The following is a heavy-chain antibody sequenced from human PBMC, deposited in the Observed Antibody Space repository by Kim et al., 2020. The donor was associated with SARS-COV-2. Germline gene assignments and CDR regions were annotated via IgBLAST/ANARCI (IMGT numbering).Heavy chain of an antibody. CDR3: ARALGGQWLVRGVDY. D-gene: IGHD6-19*01. Sequence: DSVKGRFTISRDNSKNTLYLQMNSLRAEDTAVYYCARALGGQWLVRGVDYWGQGTLVTVSS. V-gene: IGHV3-30*01. J-gene: IGHJ4*02.